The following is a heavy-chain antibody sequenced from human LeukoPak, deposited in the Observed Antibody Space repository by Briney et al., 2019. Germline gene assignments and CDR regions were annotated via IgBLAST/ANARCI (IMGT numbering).Heavy chain of an antibody. CDR3: ARRWCSSTSCQFDY. J-gene: IGHJ4*02. Sequence: EASVKVSCKASGYTFTSYYMHWVRQAPGQGLEWMGIIKPSDGSTSYAQNFQGRVTMTRDTSTSTVYMELSSLRSDDTAVYYCARRWCSSTSCQFDYWGQGTLVTVSS. CDR1: GYTFTSYY. CDR2: IKPSDGST. D-gene: IGHD2-2*01. V-gene: IGHV1-46*01.